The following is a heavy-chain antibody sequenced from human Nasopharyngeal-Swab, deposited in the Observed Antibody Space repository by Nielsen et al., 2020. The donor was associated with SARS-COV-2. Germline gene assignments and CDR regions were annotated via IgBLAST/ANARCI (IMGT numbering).Heavy chain of an antibody. CDR3: AKVSPPGRDYYGSSGYYYPPLFDY. J-gene: IGHJ4*02. V-gene: IGHV3-23*01. CDR1: GFTFSSYA. Sequence: GESLKISCAASGFTFSSYAMSWVRQAPGKGLEWVSAISGSGGSTYYADSVKGRLTISRDNSKNTLYLQMNSLRAEDTAVYYCAKVSPPGRDYYGSSGYYYPPLFDYWGQGTLVTVSS. D-gene: IGHD3-22*01. CDR2: ISGSGGST.